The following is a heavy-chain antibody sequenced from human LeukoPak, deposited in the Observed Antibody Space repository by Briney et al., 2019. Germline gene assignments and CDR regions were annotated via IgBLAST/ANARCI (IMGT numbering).Heavy chain of an antibody. CDR2: INPNSGGT. Sequence: ASVKVSCKASGYTFTGYYMHWVRQAPGQGLEWMGRINPNSGGTNYAQKLQGRVTMTRDTSIGTAYMELSRLRSDDTAVYYCARDSVYYYDSSGYYYVYDYWGQGTLVTVSS. CDR1: GYTFTGYY. V-gene: IGHV1-2*06. D-gene: IGHD3-22*01. CDR3: ARDSVYYYDSSGYYYVYDY. J-gene: IGHJ4*02.